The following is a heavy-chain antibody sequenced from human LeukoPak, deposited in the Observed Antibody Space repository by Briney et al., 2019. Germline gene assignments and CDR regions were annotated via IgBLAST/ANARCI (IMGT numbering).Heavy chain of an antibody. V-gene: IGHV3-21*01. J-gene: IGHJ4*02. CDR1: GVTFSSYS. CDR3: ARCSGGSTYHSDDY. D-gene: IGHD2-15*01. Sequence: NPGGSLRLSCAASGVTFSSYSINWVRQAPGKGLELVSSISSNSRYIYYADSVKGRFTISRDNANNSMYLKMNSMRAEDTAVYYCARCSGGSTYHSDDYWGQGNLVSVSS. CDR2: ISSNSRYI.